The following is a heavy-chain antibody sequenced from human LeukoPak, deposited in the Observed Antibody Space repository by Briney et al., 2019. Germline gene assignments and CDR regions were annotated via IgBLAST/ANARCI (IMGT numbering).Heavy chain of an antibody. J-gene: IGHJ3*02. CDR1: GYSISSGYY. D-gene: IGHD4-23*01. CDR3: ARLRWRHAFDI. Sequence: SETLSLTCTVSGYSISSGYYWGWIRQPPGKGLEWIGYIYYSGSTNYNPSLKSRVTISVDTSKNQFSLKLSSVTAADTAVYYCARLRWRHAFDIWGQGTMVTVSS. V-gene: IGHV4-38-2*02. CDR2: IYYSGST.